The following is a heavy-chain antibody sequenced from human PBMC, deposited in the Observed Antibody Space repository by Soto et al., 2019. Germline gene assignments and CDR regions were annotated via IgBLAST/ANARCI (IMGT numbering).Heavy chain of an antibody. D-gene: IGHD2-15*01. CDR3: AKGYCSGGSCFSFFDS. CDR2: ISWNSGSI. V-gene: IGHV3-9*01. J-gene: IGHJ4*01. CDR1: GFTFDDYA. Sequence: GGSLRLSCAASGFTFDDYAMHWVRQAPGKGLEWVSGISWNSGSIGYSDSVKGRFTISRDNAKNSLYLQMNSLRAEDTALYYCAKGYCSGGSCFSFFDSWGHGTLVTVSS.